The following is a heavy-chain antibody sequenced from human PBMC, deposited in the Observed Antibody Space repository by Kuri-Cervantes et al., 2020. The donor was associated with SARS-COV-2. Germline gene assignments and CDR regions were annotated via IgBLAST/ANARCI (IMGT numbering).Heavy chain of an antibody. Sequence: GSLRLSCTVSGGSISSYYWSWIRQPPGKGLEWIGEINHSGSTNYNPSLKSRVTISVDTSKNQFSLKLSSVTAADTAVYYCARGRSVFDPWGQGTLVTVSS. V-gene: IGHV4-34*01. CDR2: INHSGST. J-gene: IGHJ5*02. CDR3: ARGRSVFDP. CDR1: GGSISSYY.